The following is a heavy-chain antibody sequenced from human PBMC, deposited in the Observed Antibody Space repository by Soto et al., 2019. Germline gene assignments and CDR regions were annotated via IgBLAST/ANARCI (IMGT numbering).Heavy chain of an antibody. D-gene: IGHD6-13*01. V-gene: IGHV1-2*04. J-gene: IGHJ6*02. Sequence: ASVKVSCKASGYTFTGYYMHWVRQAPGQGLEWKGWINPNSGGTNYAQKFQGWVTMTRDTSISTAYMELSRLRSDDTAVYYCARVRVAAAGTYYYGMXVWGQGTTVTVSS. CDR1: GYTFTGYY. CDR3: ARVRVAAAGTYYYGMXV. CDR2: INPNSGGT.